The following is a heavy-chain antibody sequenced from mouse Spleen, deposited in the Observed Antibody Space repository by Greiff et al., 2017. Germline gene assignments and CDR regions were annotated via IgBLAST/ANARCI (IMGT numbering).Heavy chain of an antibody. CDR1: GYTFTSYW. J-gene: IGHJ4*01. CDR2: IDPSDSYT. CDR3: AYQFITTVVAPYYYAMDY. V-gene: IGHV1-69*01. D-gene: IGHD1-1*01. Sequence: QVHVKQPGAELVMPGASVKLSCKASGYTFTSYWMHWVKQRPGQGLEWIGEIDPSDSYTNYNQKFKGKATLTVDKSSSTAYMQLSSLTSEDSAVYYCAYQFITTVVAPYYYAMDYWGQGTSVTVSS.